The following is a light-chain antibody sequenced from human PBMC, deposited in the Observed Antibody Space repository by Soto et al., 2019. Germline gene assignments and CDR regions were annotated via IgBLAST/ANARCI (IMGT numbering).Light chain of an antibody. CDR1: SSDVGAYNL. V-gene: IGLV2-23*01. CDR3: CSYAGSRTFV. J-gene: IGLJ3*02. CDR2: EDS. Sequence: QSVLTQPASVSGSPEQSITISCTGTSSDVGAYNLVSWYQQHPGKAPRLIIYEDSKRPSGISPRFSGYKSDNTASLTISGLRAEDEAHYPCCSYAGSRTFVFGGGTKLTVL.